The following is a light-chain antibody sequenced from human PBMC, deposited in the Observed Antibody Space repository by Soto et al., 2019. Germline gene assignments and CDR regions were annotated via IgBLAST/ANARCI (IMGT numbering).Light chain of an antibody. CDR1: SSNIGSSY. CDR2: RNN. Sequence: QSVLTQPPSASGTPGQRVTISCSGSSSNIGSSYVYWYQQLPGTAPRLLIYRNNQRPSGVPDRFSGSKSGTSASRAISGLRSEDEADYYCASWDDSLSGWVCGGGTKLTVL. V-gene: IGLV1-47*01. CDR3: ASWDDSLSGWV. J-gene: IGLJ3*02.